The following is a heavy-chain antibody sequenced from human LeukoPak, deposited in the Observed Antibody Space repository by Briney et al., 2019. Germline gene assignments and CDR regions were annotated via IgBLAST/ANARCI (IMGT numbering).Heavy chain of an antibody. D-gene: IGHD3-10*01. V-gene: IGHV3-30*02. Sequence: GGSLRLSCAASGFTFSSYGMHWVRQAPGKGLEWVAVIWYDGSNKYYADSVKGRFTISRDNSKNTLYLQMNSLRAEDTAVYYCAKEPYGSGSGERLRLHYFDYWGQGTLVTVSS. CDR2: IWYDGSNK. J-gene: IGHJ4*02. CDR1: GFTFSSYG. CDR3: AKEPYGSGSGERLRLHYFDY.